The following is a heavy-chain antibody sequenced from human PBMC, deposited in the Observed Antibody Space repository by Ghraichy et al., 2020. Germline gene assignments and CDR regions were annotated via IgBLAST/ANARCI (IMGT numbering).Heavy chain of an antibody. CDR3: ARGLSGGMDV. CDR1: GFTFSDNW. CDR2: INGDGTTT. Sequence: GGSLRLSCAASGFTFSDNWMHWVRQAPGKGPAWVSRINGDGTTTSYADSVKGRFAISRDNAKNTLYLQMNSLRVEDTAVYYCARGLSGGMDVWGQGTTVTVS. J-gene: IGHJ6*02. V-gene: IGHV3-74*01. D-gene: IGHD1-26*01.